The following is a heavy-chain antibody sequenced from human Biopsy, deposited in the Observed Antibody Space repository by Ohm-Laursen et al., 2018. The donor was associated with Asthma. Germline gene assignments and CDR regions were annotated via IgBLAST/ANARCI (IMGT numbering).Heavy chain of an antibody. CDR1: GFTFSSYG. CDR2: IWYDGSNK. CDR3: ARKARHGDYDFDY. Sequence: SLRLSCSAAGFTFSSYGMHWVRQAPGKGLEWVAVIWYDGSNKYYADSVKGRFTISRDNSKNTLYLQMNSLRAEDTAVYYCARKARHGDYDFDYWGQGTLVTVSS. D-gene: IGHD4-17*01. J-gene: IGHJ4*02. V-gene: IGHV3-33*01.